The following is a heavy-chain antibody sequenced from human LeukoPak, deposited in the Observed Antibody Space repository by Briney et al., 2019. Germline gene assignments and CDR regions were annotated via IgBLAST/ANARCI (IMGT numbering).Heavy chain of an antibody. V-gene: IGHV1-2*02. D-gene: IGHD6-13*01. CDR3: ARAPPKSSTSDYYYSYIDV. CDR2: INPNSGGT. J-gene: IGHJ6*03. CDR1: GYTFTGYY. Sequence: ASVKVSCKASGYTFTGYYMHWVRQAPGQGLEWMGWINPNSGGTNYAQKFQDRVTVTVNTSISTAYMELSSLRSDDTAVYFCARAPPKSSTSDYYYSYIDVWGKGTTVTVSS.